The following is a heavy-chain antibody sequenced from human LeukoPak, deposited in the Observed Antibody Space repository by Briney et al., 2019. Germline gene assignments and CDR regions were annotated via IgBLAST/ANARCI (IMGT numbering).Heavy chain of an antibody. D-gene: IGHD3-3*01. CDR2: ISWNSGSI. J-gene: IGHJ4*02. Sequence: GRSLRLSCAASGFTFDDYAMHWVRQAPGKGLEWVSGISWNSGSIGYADSVKGRFTISRDNAKNSLYLQMNSLRAEDTALYYCAKDNRYYDFWGGYFDYWGQGTLVTVSS. CDR1: GFTFDDYA. V-gene: IGHV3-9*01. CDR3: AKDNRYYDFWGGYFDY.